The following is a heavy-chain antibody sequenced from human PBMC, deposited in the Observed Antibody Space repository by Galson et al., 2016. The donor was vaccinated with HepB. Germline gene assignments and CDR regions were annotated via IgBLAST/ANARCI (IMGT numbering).Heavy chain of an antibody. CDR2: IYPGDSDA. Sequence: QSGAEVKKPRESLKISCQGSGYSFSNYWIAWVRHMPGKGLEWMGIIYPGDSDAKYSPSFQGQVTISADKSLNTAYLQWSSLRAADTAMYYCARIPHIVVVNAAYTAYFDYWGQGTLVTVSS. D-gene: IGHD2-21*01. CDR1: GYSFSNYW. CDR3: ARIPHIVVVNAAYTAYFDY. V-gene: IGHV5-51*01. J-gene: IGHJ4*02.